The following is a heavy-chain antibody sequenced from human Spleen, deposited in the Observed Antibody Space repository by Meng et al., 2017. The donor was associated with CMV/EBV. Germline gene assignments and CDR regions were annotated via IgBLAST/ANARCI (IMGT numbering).Heavy chain of an antibody. CDR1: GFTFTTYA. CDR2: ISGSGRST. CDR3: ARDLVLESDAFDI. V-gene: IGHV3-23*01. J-gene: IGHJ3*02. D-gene: IGHD5-24*01. Sequence: ETLSLTCAASGFTFTTYAMTWVRQAPGKGLEWVSAISGSGRSTYYADSVKGRFTISRDNSKNTLYLQMNSLRAEDTAVYYCARDLVLESDAFDIWGQGTMVTVSS.